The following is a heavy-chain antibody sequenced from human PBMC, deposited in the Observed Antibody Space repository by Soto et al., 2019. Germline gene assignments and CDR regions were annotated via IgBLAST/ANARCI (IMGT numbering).Heavy chain of an antibody. CDR3: ARDLRLYGMDV. J-gene: IGHJ6*02. CDR1: GVTFSSYW. Sequence: EVQLVESGGGLVQPGWSLRLSCAASGVTFSSYWMSWVRQAPGKGLEWVANIKQDGSEKYYVDSGKGRFTISRDNAKNSVYLQMNSLRAEDTAVYYCARDLRLYGMDVWGQGTKVTVYS. V-gene: IGHV3-7*03. CDR2: IKQDGSEK.